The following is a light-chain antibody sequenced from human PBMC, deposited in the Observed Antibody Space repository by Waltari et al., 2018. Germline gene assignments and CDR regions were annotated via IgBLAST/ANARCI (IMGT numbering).Light chain of an antibody. CDR3: SAWDESLNGVV. CDR2: SDD. V-gene: IGLV1-36*01. CDR1: SSNLGNNA. J-gene: IGLJ2*01. Sequence: QSVLTQPPSVSEAPRQRVTISCSGNSSNLGNNAVNWYQQLPGKAPKLLTYSDDLLSSGVSDRFSGSRSGTSASLAISGLQSEDEADYYCSAWDESLNGVVFGGGTKLTVL.